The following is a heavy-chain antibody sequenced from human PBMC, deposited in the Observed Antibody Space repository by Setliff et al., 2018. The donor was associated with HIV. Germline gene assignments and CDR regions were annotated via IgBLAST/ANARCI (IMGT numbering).Heavy chain of an antibody. D-gene: IGHD1-20*01. CDR1: GYSFTNYW. Sequence: GESLKISCKGSGYSFTNYWIGWVRQMPGKGLEWMGIIHPGDSNTRYSPSFRGQVTISVDKSINTAYLQWSSLKASDTAMYYCASSITVAGGRSFYYYAMDVWGQGTTVTVSS. J-gene: IGHJ6*02. V-gene: IGHV5-51*01. CDR3: ASSITVAGGRSFYYYAMDV. CDR2: IHPGDSNT.